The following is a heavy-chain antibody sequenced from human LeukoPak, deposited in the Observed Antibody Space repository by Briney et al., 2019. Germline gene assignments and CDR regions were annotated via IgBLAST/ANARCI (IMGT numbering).Heavy chain of an antibody. CDR1: GFTFSSYA. CDR3: VKGREYSSSWYDFRYYYYYGMDV. J-gene: IGHJ6*02. Sequence: GGSLRLSCSASGFTFSSYAMHWVRQAPGKGLEYVSAISSNGGSTYYADSVKGRFTISRDNSKNTLYLQMGSLRAEDTAVYYCVKGREYSSSWYDFRYYYYYGMDVWGQGTTVTVSS. CDR2: ISSNGGST. V-gene: IGHV3-64D*06. D-gene: IGHD6-13*01.